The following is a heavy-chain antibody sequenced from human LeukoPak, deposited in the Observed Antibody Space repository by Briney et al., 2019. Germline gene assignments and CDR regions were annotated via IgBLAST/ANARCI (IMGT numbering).Heavy chain of an antibody. D-gene: IGHD6-19*01. CDR1: DYTFTTYD. Sequence: ASVNVSCKASDYTFTTYDINWVRQATGQGLEWMGWMNPNSGNTGYTQKFQGRVTMTRNTSISTAYMELSSLRSEDTAVYYCARGRGSGHKENWFDPWGQGTLVTVSS. V-gene: IGHV1-8*01. CDR3: ARGRGSGHKENWFDP. CDR2: MNPNSGNT. J-gene: IGHJ5*02.